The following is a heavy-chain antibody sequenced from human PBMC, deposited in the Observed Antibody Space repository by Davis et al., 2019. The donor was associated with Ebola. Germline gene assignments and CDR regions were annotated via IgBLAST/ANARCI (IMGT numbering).Heavy chain of an antibody. CDR2: IHPGDSET. Sequence: KVSCKASGYSFTRFWIGWVRQMSGKGLEWMGIIHPGDSETRYSPSFRGQVTISADKSIKTAFLQWSSLKASDTAMYYCASLRRTITGMDNAFDIWGQGTMVTVSS. CDR3: ASLRRTITGMDNAFDI. J-gene: IGHJ3*02. D-gene: IGHD2-2*03. CDR1: GYSFTRFW. V-gene: IGHV5-51*01.